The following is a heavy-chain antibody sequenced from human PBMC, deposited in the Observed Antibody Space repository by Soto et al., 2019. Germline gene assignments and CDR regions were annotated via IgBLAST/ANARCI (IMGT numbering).Heavy chain of an antibody. V-gene: IGHV3-74*01. CDR3: VREKRVGASPGRWFDP. D-gene: IGHD1-26*01. CDR2: INGDGSTT. J-gene: IGHJ5*02. Sequence: EVQLVESGGGSVQPGGSLRLSCAVSGFTFSTYWMHWVRQAPGKGLVWVSRINGDGSTTTYADSVKGRFTISRDNAKNALYLQVNSLRVEDTAVYYCVREKRVGASPGRWFDPWCQGTLVTVSS. CDR1: GFTFSTYW.